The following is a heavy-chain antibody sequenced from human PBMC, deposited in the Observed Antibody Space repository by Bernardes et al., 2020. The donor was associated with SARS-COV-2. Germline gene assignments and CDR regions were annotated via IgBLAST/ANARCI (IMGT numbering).Heavy chain of an antibody. CDR2: ISSDGRNE. Sequence: GGSLRLSCAASGFTFSSYWMSWVRQAPGEGLAWVAVISSDGRNEYYADSVKGRFTISRDNSKNTLYLQMNGLRTEDTAVYYCARHGAAGAYYYYGVDVWGQGTTVTVSS. J-gene: IGHJ6*02. V-gene: IGHV3-30*03. CDR1: GFTFSSYW. CDR3: ARHGAAGAYYYYGVDV. D-gene: IGHD2-15*01.